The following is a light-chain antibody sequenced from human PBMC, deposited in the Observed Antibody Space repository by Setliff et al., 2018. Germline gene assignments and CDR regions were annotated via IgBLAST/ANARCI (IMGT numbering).Light chain of an antibody. V-gene: IGLV2-14*01. CDR3: SAFGMSGTI. J-gene: IGLJ1*01. CDR1: SRGVGGDNY. Sequence: HSALTQPASVSGFPGQSITISCSGLSRGVGGDNYVSWYQQNPGKAPRLLIYDVHNRPSEISSRFSGSRSGSTASLSISGLQADDEADYFCSAFGMSGTIFGTGNKVTVL. CDR2: DVH.